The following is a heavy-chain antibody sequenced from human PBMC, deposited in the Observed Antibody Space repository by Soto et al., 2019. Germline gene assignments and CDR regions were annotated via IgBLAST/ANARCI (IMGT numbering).Heavy chain of an antibody. Sequence: ASVKVSCKASGYTFTGYYIHWVRQAPGQGLEWMGWINPNRGGTNYAQKFQGRVTMTRDTSISTAYMELSRLRSDDTAVYYCAREGSGYSAFDIWGQGTMVTVSS. J-gene: IGHJ3*02. CDR3: AREGSGYSAFDI. V-gene: IGHV1-2*02. CDR2: INPNRGGT. CDR1: GYTFTGYY. D-gene: IGHD3-3*01.